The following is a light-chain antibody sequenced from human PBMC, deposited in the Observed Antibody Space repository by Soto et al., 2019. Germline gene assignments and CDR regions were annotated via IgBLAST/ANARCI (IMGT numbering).Light chain of an antibody. Sequence: QSALTQPASVSGSPGQSITISCTGTSSDVGGYNYVSWYQQHPGKATKLMIYDVSNRPSGVSNRFSGSKSGNTASLTISGLQAEDEADYYCSSYTSSSSILYVFGTGTKLTVL. J-gene: IGLJ1*01. V-gene: IGLV2-14*01. CDR3: SSYTSSSSILYV. CDR1: SSDVGGYNY. CDR2: DVS.